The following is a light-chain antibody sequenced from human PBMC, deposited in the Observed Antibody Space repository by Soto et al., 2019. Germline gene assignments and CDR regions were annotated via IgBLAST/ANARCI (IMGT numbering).Light chain of an antibody. CDR2: GAS. CDR3: QLYTNWPRWT. V-gene: IGKV3-15*01. CDR1: QIFSSS. Sequence: EIVVTQSPATLSVSAGERATLSCRASQIFSSSLAWYQQKPGQLPRLLTYGASTRAAGVPARFSGSVSGTEFTLTISSLQSEDIAVYYCQLYTNWPRWTFGQGTKVDIK. J-gene: IGKJ1*01.